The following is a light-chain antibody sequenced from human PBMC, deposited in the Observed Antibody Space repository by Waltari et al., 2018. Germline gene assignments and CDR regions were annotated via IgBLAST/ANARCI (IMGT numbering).Light chain of an antibody. Sequence: SYVLSQPPSVSVDPGQTATITCGGYSLGTKSVQWYRQKAGQTPLMVMSYDNDRPSGIPDRFSGSKSGNTATLTISRVGAGDEADYFCQVWDPSSDHVVFGGGTTLTVL. CDR3: QVWDPSSDHVV. J-gene: IGLJ3*02. V-gene: IGLV3-21*02. CDR1: SLGTKS. CDR2: YDN.